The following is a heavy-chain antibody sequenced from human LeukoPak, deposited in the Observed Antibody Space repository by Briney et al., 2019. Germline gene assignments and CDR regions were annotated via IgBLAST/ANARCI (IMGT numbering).Heavy chain of an antibody. J-gene: IGHJ4*02. CDR2: ISGSGGST. CDR3: ARVGYGSGSYSTDY. D-gene: IGHD3-10*01. CDR1: GFTFSSYA. V-gene: IGHV3-23*01. Sequence: GGSLRLSCAASGFTFSSYAMSWVRQAPGKGLEWVSAISGSGGSTYYADSVKGRFTISRDNSKNTLYLQMNSLRAEDTAMYYCARVGYGSGSYSTDYWGQGTLVTVSS.